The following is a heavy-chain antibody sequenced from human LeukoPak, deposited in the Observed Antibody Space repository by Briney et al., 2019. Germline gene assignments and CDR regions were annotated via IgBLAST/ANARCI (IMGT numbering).Heavy chain of an antibody. V-gene: IGHV3-30*04. CDR2: ISYDGSNK. CDR1: GFTFSSYA. D-gene: IGHD1-14*01. J-gene: IGHJ5*02. Sequence: GGSLRLSCAASGFTFSSYAMHWVRQAPGKGLEWVAVISYDGSNKYYADSVKGRFTISRDNSKNTLYLQMNSLGAEDTAVYYCAKDPPEAGHWFDPWGQGTLVTVSS. CDR3: AKDPPEAGHWFDP.